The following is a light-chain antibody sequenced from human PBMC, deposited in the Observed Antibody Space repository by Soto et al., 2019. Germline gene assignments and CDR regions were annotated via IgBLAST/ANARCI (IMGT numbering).Light chain of an antibody. CDR3: SSYTTSENYV. CDR2: DVS. V-gene: IGLV2-14*01. CDR1: SSDVGAYDY. J-gene: IGLJ1*01. Sequence: QSVLTQPASVSGSPGQSIANSCTGASSDVGAYDYVSWYQQYPGKAPKLMIYDVSNRPSGVSDRFSGSKSGNTASLTISGLQAEDEADYYCSSYTTSENYVFGTGTKSPS.